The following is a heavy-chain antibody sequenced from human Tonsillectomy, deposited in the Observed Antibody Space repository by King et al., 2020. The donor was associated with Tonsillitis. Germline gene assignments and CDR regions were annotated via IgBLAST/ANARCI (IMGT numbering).Heavy chain of an antibody. J-gene: IGHJ3*02. CDR2: ISSSSSNT. D-gene: IGHD6-19*01. V-gene: IGHV3-11*05. CDR3: ATAWQWLVQAFDI. CDR1: GFTFSDYY. Sequence: HVQLVESGGGLVKPGGSLRLSCAASGFTFSDYYMSWIRQAPGKGLEWVSYISSSSSNTNYADSVKGRFTISRDNAKNSLYLQMNSLRVEDTAVYYCATAWQWLVQAFDIWGQGTMVTVSS.